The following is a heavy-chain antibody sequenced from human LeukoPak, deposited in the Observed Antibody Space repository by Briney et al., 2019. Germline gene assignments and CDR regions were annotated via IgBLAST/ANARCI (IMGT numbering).Heavy chain of an antibody. CDR1: GGTFSSYA. CDR3: ASLTTVTVDY. Sequence: SVKVSCKASGGTFSSYAISWVRQAPGRGLEWMGRIIPILGIANYAQKFQGRVTITADKSTSTAYMELSSLRSEDTAVYYCASLTTVTVDYWGQGTLVTVSS. J-gene: IGHJ4*02. D-gene: IGHD4-17*01. CDR2: IIPILGIA. V-gene: IGHV1-69*04.